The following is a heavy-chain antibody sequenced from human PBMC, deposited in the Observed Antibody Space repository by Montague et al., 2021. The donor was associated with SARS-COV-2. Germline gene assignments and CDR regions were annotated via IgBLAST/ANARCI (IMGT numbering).Heavy chain of an antibody. CDR3: AHSSIGYHNPIFLDY. CDR1: GLSLTTYGVA. D-gene: IGHD3-3*02. J-gene: IGHJ4*02. V-gene: IGHV2-5*02. CDR2: VYWDDTQ. Sequence: PALVKPTQTLTLTCTFSGLSLTTYGVAMGWIRQPPGKALEWLAFVYWDDTQRYSPSLKTRLTITKDTSKNQVVLTLIGMDPVDTATYYCAHSSIGYHNPIFLDYWGQGTLVTVSS.